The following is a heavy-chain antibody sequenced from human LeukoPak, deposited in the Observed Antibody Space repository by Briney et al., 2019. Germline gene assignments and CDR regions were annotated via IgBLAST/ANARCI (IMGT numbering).Heavy chain of an antibody. CDR1: GYTFTGYY. Sequence: ASVKVSCKASGYTFTGYYMHWVRQAPGQGLEWMGWINPNSGGTNYAQKFQGWVTMTRDTSISTAYMELSRLRSDDTAVYYCARDTGFGDEGDAFDIWGQGTMVTVSS. V-gene: IGHV1-2*04. CDR2: INPNSGGT. D-gene: IGHD3-10*01. J-gene: IGHJ3*02. CDR3: ARDTGFGDEGDAFDI.